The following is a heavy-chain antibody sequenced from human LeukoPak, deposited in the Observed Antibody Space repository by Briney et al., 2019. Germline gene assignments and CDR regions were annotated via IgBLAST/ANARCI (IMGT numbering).Heavy chain of an antibody. CDR2: IRSKAYGGTT. Sequence: GGSLRLSCTASGLTLGDYAMSWFRQAPGEGLGWVGFIRSKAYGGTTEYAAAVKGRFTIPRDHSKSITYQQMNSLKTEDTAVYYCTRDPEPYYGDFLDYWGQRTLLTLSS. CDR1: GLTLGDYA. J-gene: IGHJ4*02. D-gene: IGHD4-17*01. V-gene: IGHV3-49*03. CDR3: TRDPEPYYGDFLDY.